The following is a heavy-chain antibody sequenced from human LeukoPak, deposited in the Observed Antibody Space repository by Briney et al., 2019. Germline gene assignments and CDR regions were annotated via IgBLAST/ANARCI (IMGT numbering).Heavy chain of an antibody. V-gene: IGHV3-53*01. CDR1: GFTVSSNY. CDR3: AKDIQLST. Sequence: GGSLRLSCAASGFTVSSNYMSWVRQAPGKGLEWVSVIYSGGSAYYADSVKGRFTISRDSSKNTLSLQMNSLRVEDTAIYYCAKDIQLSTWGLGTMVTVSS. J-gene: IGHJ3*01. D-gene: IGHD5-24*01. CDR2: IYSGGSA.